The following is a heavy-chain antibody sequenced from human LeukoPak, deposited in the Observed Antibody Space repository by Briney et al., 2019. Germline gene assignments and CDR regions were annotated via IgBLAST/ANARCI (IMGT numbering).Heavy chain of an antibody. CDR2: SYSGGST. Sequence: PGGSLRLSCAASGFTVSSNYMSWVRQAPGKGLEWVSVSYSGGSTYYADSVKGRFTISRDNSKNTLYLQMNSLRAEDTAVYYCARGSGYSYGYDSLFDYWGQGTLVTVSS. J-gene: IGHJ4*02. V-gene: IGHV3-66*01. CDR1: GFTVSSNY. CDR3: ARGSGYSYGYDSLFDY. D-gene: IGHD5-18*01.